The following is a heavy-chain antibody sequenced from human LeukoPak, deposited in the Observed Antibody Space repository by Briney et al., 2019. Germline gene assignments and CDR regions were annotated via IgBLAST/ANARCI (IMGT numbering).Heavy chain of an antibody. CDR1: GFTFSSYA. CDR2: ISGSGGST. D-gene: IGHD3-10*01. J-gene: IGHJ6*02. V-gene: IGHV3-23*01. CDR3: AKSMVRGVMGYYYGMDV. Sequence: GGSLRLSCAASGFTFSSYAMSWVRQAPGKGLERVSAISGSGGSTYYADSVKGRFTISRDNSKNTLYLQMNSLRAEDTAVYYCAKSMVRGVMGYYYGMDVWGQGTTVTVSS.